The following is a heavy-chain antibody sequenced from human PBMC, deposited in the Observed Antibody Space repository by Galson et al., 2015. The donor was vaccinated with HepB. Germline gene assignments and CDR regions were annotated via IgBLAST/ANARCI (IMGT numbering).Heavy chain of an antibody. D-gene: IGHD6-6*01. Sequence: VKVSCKASGYTFTYSSIHWVRQAPGQGLEWMGWINTNTGNPAYVQGFTGHFVFSLDTSVSTAHLHISSLKAEDTAVYYCARVPPEAGRHDFDYWGQGTLVTVSS. CDR1: GYTFTYSS. V-gene: IGHV7-4-1*02. J-gene: IGHJ4*02. CDR3: ARVPPEAGRHDFDY. CDR2: INTNTGNP.